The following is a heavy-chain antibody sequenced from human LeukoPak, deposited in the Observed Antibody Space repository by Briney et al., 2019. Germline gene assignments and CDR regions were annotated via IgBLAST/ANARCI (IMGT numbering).Heavy chain of an antibody. V-gene: IGHV4-59*01. CDR1: GGSINYY. Sequence: SETLSLTCTVSGGSINYYWSWIRQSPGKGLEWIGYITSSGYTNYNPSLRSRVTISLDTSKMQFSLRLSSVTAADTAVYFCARDFGYSTAGDHYYGMDVWGQGTTVTVSS. CDR2: ITSSGYT. CDR3: ARDFGYSTAGDHYYGMDV. J-gene: IGHJ6*02. D-gene: IGHD5-12*01.